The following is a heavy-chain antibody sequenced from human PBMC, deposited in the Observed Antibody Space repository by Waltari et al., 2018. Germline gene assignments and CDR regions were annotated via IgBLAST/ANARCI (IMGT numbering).Heavy chain of an antibody. J-gene: IGHJ3*02. CDR1: GGSINNSY. CDR3: ARDDNRQAFDI. V-gene: IGHV4-4*07. CDR2: VYTSENT. D-gene: IGHD1-20*01. Sequence: QVQLQESGPGLVKPSETLSLTCTVSGGSINNSYWSWIRQPAGKGLEWIGRVYTSENTNYNPSLKSRVAMSVDTSKNQFSLRLNSVTAADTAVYYCARDDNRQAFDIWGQGIVVTVSS.